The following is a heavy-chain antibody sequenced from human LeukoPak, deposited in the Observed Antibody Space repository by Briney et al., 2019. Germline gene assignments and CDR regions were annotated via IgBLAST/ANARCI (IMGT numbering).Heavy chain of an antibody. Sequence: SETLSLTCTVSGGSISGSYWSWIRQPPGKGLEWIGYIFYSGSTNYNPSLKSRVTISVDTSKNQFSLKLSSVTAADTAVYYCARADCGGDCFLDYWGQGTLVTVSS. V-gene: IGHV4-59*01. CDR2: IFYSGST. D-gene: IGHD2-21*02. CDR1: GGSISGSY. CDR3: ARADCGGDCFLDY. J-gene: IGHJ4*02.